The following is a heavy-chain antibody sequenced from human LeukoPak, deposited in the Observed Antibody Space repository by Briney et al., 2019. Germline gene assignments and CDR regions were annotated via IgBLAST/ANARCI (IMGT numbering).Heavy chain of an antibody. Sequence: PGGSLRLSCAASGFTFSSYWMSWVRQAPGKGLEWVSSISSSGSYIYYADSVKGRFTISRDNAKNSLYLQMNSLRAEDTAVYYCAREGGNPDAFDIWGQGTMVTVSS. CDR3: AREGGNPDAFDI. V-gene: IGHV3-21*01. J-gene: IGHJ3*02. D-gene: IGHD4-23*01. CDR2: ISSSGSYI. CDR1: GFTFSSYW.